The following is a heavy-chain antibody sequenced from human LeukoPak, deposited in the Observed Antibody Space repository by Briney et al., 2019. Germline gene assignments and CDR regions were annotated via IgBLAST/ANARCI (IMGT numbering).Heavy chain of an antibody. CDR1: GDSISSSSYY. Sequence: SETLSLTCSVSGDSISSSSYYWGWIRQSPGKGLEWIGSVYYGGSAYHNPSLKSRVTMFVDTSKNQFSLNLRSATAADTAVYYCARGDILTGYSYWGQGTLVTVSS. CDR2: VYYGGSA. V-gene: IGHV4-39*01. CDR3: ARGDILTGYSY. J-gene: IGHJ4*02. D-gene: IGHD3-9*01.